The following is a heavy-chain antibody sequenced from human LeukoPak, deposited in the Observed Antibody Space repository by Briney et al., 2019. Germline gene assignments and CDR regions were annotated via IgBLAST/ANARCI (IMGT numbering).Heavy chain of an antibody. CDR1: GGSISSYY. CDR2: IYTSGST. V-gene: IGHV4-4*09. D-gene: IGHD6-13*01. CDR3: ARLEQLVLYFDY. J-gene: IGHJ4*02. Sequence: SETLSLTCTVSGGSISSYYWSWIRQPPGKGLEWIGYIYTSGSTNYNPSLKSRVTISVDTSKNQFSLKLSSVTAADTAVYYCARLEQLVLYFDYWGQGTPVTVSS.